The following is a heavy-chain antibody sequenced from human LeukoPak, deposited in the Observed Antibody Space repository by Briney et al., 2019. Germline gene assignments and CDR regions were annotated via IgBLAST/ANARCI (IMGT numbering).Heavy chain of an antibody. V-gene: IGHV3-23*01. D-gene: IGHD2-2*01. CDR2: ISGSGGST. J-gene: IGHJ6*02. CDR1: GFTFSSYA. CDR3: AKGQYCSSTSCHAYYYYGMDV. Sequence: PGGSLRLSCAASGFTFSSYAMSWVRQAPGKGLEWVSAISGSGGSTYYADSVKGRFTISRDNSKNTLYLQMNSLRAEDTAVYYCAKGQYCSSTSCHAYYYYGMDVWGQGTTVTVSS.